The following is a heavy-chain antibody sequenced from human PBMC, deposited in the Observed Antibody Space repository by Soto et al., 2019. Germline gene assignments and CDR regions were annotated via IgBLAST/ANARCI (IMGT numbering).Heavy chain of an antibody. CDR1: GGSISSSTYY. Sequence: SETLSLTCTVSGGSISSSTYYWGWIRQPPGKGLEWIASIYYSGSTHYNPSLESRVTISVDTSKNQFSLKLSSVTAADTAVYYCARDINWNHNWFDPWGQGTLVTVSS. CDR3: ARDINWNHNWFDP. D-gene: IGHD1-20*01. V-gene: IGHV4-39*07. J-gene: IGHJ5*02. CDR2: IYYSGST.